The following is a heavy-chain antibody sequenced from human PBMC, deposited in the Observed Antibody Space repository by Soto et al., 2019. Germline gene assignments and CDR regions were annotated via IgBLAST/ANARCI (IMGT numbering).Heavy chain of an antibody. J-gene: IGHJ6*02. CDR3: ARLEKWYYNYYGLDV. Sequence: GESLKISCQGSGYSFTTYWISWVRQMPGKGLEWMGKIDPGDSSTNYSPSFRGHITISVDRSINTAHLQFSSLKAADTAIYYCARLEKWYYNYYGLDVWGQGTMVTVSS. CDR2: IDPGDSST. V-gene: IGHV5-10-1*01. D-gene: IGHD1-26*01. CDR1: GYSFTTYW.